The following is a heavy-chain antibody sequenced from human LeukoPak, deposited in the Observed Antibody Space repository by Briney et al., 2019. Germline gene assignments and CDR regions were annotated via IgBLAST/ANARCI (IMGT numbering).Heavy chain of an antibody. Sequence: SETLSLTCTVSYSSISSYCWSWIRQPPGKGLEWIGYVYSSGRTKYNPPLESRVTMSTDMSKNQFSLKLSSVTAADTAVYYCARHQGGNSNFFDYWGQGTLVTVSS. V-gene: IGHV4-59*08. CDR2: VYSSGRT. CDR1: YSSISSYC. J-gene: IGHJ4*02. D-gene: IGHD2-21*01. CDR3: ARHQGGNSNFFDY.